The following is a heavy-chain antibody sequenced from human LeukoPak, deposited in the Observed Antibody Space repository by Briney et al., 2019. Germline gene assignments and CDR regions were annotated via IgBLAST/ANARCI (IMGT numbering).Heavy chain of an antibody. CDR3: ARGHQLNNPYDHIAVAEVDY. CDR2: IWYDGSNK. Sequence: GGSLRLSCAASGFTFSSYGMHWVRQAPGKGLEWVAVIWYDGSNKYYADSVKGRFTISRDNSKNTLYLQMNSLRAEDTAVYYCARGHQLNNPYDHIAVAEVDYWGQGTLVTVSS. J-gene: IGHJ4*02. CDR1: GFTFSSYG. V-gene: IGHV3-33*01. D-gene: IGHD6-19*01.